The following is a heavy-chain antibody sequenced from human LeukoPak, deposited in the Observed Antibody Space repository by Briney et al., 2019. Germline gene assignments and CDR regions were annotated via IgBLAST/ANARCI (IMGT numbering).Heavy chain of an antibody. J-gene: IGHJ4*02. CDR3: ARYYDYDSRGYYYYFDY. CDR1: GFTFSDYY. CDR2: ISSSSSYI. D-gene: IGHD3-22*01. V-gene: IGHV3-11*06. Sequence: GGSLRLSCAASGFTFSDYYMSWIRQAPGKGLEWVSSISSSSSYIYYADSVKGRFTISRDNAKNSLYLQMNSLRAEDTALYYCARYYDYDSRGYYYYFDYWGQGTLVTVSS.